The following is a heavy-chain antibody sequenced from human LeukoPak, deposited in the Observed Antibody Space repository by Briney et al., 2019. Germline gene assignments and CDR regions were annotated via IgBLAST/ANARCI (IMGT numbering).Heavy chain of an antibody. Sequence: ASVKVSCKASGYAFTYYYIHWVRQAPGQGLEWMGIFNPSGGSTSYAQKFQGRVIMTRDTSTSTVYMALSSLRSEDTAVYYCARDSADYGDYDYWGQGTLVTVSS. CDR3: ARDSADYGDYDY. V-gene: IGHV1-46*01. D-gene: IGHD4-17*01. J-gene: IGHJ4*02. CDR2: FNPSGGST. CDR1: GYAFTYYY.